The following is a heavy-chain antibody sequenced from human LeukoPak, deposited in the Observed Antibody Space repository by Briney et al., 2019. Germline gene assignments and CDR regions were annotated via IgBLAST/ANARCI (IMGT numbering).Heavy chain of an antibody. CDR3: AKEGILYGSGDTGIDY. Sequence: GGSLRLSCAASGFTFSTSWMNWVRQAPGKGLEWVASINPDGSEKYSVDSVKGRFTISRDNSKNTLYLQMNSLGAEDTAVYYCAKEGILYGSGDTGIDYWGQGTLVTVSS. CDR1: GFTFSTSW. J-gene: IGHJ4*02. CDR2: INPDGSEK. D-gene: IGHD3-10*01. V-gene: IGHV3-7*03.